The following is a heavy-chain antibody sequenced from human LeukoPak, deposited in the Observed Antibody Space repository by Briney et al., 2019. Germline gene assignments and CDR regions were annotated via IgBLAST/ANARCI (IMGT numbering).Heavy chain of an antibody. CDR3: GRAFPPLRTSSAGDL. CDR2: ISGRSSHV. CDR1: GFSFSDYD. J-gene: IGHJ1*01. Sequence: GGSLRLSCSASGFSFSDYDMNWVRQAPGKGLEWVSAISGRSSHVYYGESVKGRFTISRDNAKNLLYLQLDSLGVEDTAVYYCGRAFPPLRTSSAGDLWGQGTLVTVSS. D-gene: IGHD3-16*01. V-gene: IGHV3-21*01.